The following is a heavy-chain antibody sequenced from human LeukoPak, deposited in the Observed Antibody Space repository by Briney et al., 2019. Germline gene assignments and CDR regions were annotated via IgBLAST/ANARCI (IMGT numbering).Heavy chain of an antibody. D-gene: IGHD3-3*01. J-gene: IGHJ4*02. CDR2: ISYDGSNK. CDR1: GFTFSSYA. Sequence: PGRSLRLSCAASGFTFSSYAMHWVRRAPGKGLEWVAVISYDGSNKYYADSVKGRFTISRDNSKNTLYLQMNSLRAEDTAVYYCASPYYDFWSGYQYYFDYWGQGTLVTVSS. CDR3: ASPYYDFWSGYQYYFDY. V-gene: IGHV3-30*01.